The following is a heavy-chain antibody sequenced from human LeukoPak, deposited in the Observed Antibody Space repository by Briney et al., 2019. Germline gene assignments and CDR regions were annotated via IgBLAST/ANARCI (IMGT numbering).Heavy chain of an antibody. CDR2: IYSGGST. D-gene: IGHD1-26*01. J-gene: IGHJ1*01. Sequence: PGGSLRPSCAASGFTVSSNYMSWVRQAPGKGLEWVSVIYSGGSTYYADSVKGRFTISRDNSKNTLYLQLNSLRTEDTAIYYCVREREGSNSEHWGQGTLVTVSS. CDR3: VREREGSNSEH. CDR1: GFTVSSNY. V-gene: IGHV3-53*01.